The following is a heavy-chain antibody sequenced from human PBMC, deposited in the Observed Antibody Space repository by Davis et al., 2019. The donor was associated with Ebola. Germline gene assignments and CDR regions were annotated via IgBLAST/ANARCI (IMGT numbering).Heavy chain of an antibody. D-gene: IGHD6-19*01. Sequence: SQTLSLTCAISGDSVSSGSTGWTWLRQSPSRGLEWPGRTYFASKWYHHYALSLSGRMTINVDTSKNQFSLQLKSVTPEDTGVYYCASGWLRGRFDPWGQGTLVTVSS. CDR1: GDSVSSGSTG. J-gene: IGHJ5*02. CDR3: ASGWLRGRFDP. V-gene: IGHV6-1*01. CDR2: TYFASKWYH.